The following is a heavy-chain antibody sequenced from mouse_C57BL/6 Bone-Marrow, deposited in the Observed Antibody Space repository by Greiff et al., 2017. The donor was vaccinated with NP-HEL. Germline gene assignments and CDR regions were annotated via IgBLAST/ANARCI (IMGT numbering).Heavy chain of an antibody. J-gene: IGHJ2*01. Sequence: VQLQQSGAELVRPGASVKLSCTASGFNIKDDYMHWVKQRPEQGLEWIGWIDPENGDTEYASKFQGKATITADTSSNTAYLQLSSLTSEDTAVYYCTRTCYGSSYFDYGGQGTTLTVSS. V-gene: IGHV14-4*01. CDR1: GFNIKDDY. CDR3: TRTCYGSSYFDY. CDR2: IDPENGDT. D-gene: IGHD1-1*01.